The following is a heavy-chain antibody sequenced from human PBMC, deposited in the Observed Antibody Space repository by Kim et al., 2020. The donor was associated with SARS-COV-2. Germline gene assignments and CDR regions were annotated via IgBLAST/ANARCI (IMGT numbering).Heavy chain of an antibody. CDR1: GGSISSGGYY. J-gene: IGHJ4*02. V-gene: IGHV4-31*03. CDR3: ARDQSP. CDR2: ISYSGTN. Sequence: SENLSLTCSVSGGSISSGGYYWHWIRQHPGKGLEWMGYISYSGTNYYNPSLKSRVIMSLDKSKNQLSLRLSSVTAADTAVYYCARDQSPWGQGTLVTVSS.